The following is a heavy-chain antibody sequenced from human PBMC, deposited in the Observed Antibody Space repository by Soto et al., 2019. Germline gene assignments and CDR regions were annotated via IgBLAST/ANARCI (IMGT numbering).Heavy chain of an antibody. D-gene: IGHD3-16*02. CDR3: ARDPPHAVYAFGGVIPLAGSDY. CDR1: GFTFSSYW. Sequence: GGSLRLSCAASGFTFSSYWMSWVRQAPGKGLEWVANIKQDGSEKYYVDSVKGGFTISRDNAKNSLYLQMNSLRAEDTAVYYCARDPPHAVYAFGGVIPLAGSDYWGQGTLVTVSS. V-gene: IGHV3-7*05. J-gene: IGHJ4*02. CDR2: IKQDGSEK.